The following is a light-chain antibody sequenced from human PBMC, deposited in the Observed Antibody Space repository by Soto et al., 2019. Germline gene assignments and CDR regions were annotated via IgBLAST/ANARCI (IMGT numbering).Light chain of an antibody. CDR1: QSVSNNY. Sequence: LTQSPCTLSLSAGERATLSCRASQSVSNNYVACYQKKPGHAPRLLINGASNRAAGIPDRFSGSGSGTDFTLTISRLEPEDFAVYYCQQYGSSGTFGQGTKVDIK. V-gene: IGKV3-20*01. CDR2: GAS. CDR3: QQYGSSGT. J-gene: IGKJ1*01.